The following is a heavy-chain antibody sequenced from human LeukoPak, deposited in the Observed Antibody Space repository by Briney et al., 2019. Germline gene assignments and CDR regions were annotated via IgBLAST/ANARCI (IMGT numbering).Heavy chain of an antibody. CDR1: GGSISSYY. CDR3: ARGGQTDDLRKHGGNWFDP. V-gene: IGHV4-59*01. CDR2: IYYSGST. D-gene: IGHD1-26*01. J-gene: IGHJ5*02. Sequence: SETLSLTCTVSGGSISSYYWSWIRQPPGKGLEWIGYIYYSGSTNYNPSLKSRVTISVDTSKNQFSLKLSSVTAADTAVYYCARGGQTDDLRKHGGNWFDPWGQGTLVTVSS.